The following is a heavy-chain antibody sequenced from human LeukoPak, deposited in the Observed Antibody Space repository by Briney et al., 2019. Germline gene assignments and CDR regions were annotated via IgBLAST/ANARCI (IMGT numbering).Heavy chain of an antibody. CDR3: AKDKGYCSGGSCEGYFDY. V-gene: IGHV3-9*01. CDR1: GFTFDDYA. CDR2: ISWNCGSI. Sequence: GGSLRLSCAASGFTFDDYAMHWVRQAPGKGLEWVSGISWNCGSIGYADSVKGRFTISRDNAKNSLYLQMNSLRAEDTALYYCAKDKGYCSGGSCEGYFDYWGQGTLVTVSS. D-gene: IGHD2-15*01. J-gene: IGHJ4*02.